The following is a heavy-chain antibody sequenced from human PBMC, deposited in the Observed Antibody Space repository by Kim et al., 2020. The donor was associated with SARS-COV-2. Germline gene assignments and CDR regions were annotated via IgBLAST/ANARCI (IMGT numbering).Heavy chain of an antibody. J-gene: IGHJ4*02. D-gene: IGHD3-9*01. Sequence: SETLSLTWSVSGDSTGRSVYCWGWIRQPPGEGLEWIATICYTGTIYYNPSLKSRATISVDTSKNQFSLKLTSVTAADTALYYCARRASDWHYFDFWSQGT. CDR1: GDSTGRSVYC. CDR3: ARRASDWHYFDF. CDR2: ICYTGTI. V-gene: IGHV4-39*01.